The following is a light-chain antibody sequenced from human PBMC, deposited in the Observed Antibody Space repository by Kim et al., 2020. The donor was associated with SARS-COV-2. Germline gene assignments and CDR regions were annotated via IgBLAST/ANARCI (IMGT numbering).Light chain of an antibody. J-gene: IGKJ5*01. Sequence: AIQVTQSPSSLSASVGDTVTITCRASQDIGSELGWYLQKPGKAPELLIRGASTVQSGVPSRFSGSGFGTDFTLTISSLQPEDFATYFCLQDYNYPLTFGHGTRLEIK. CDR3: LQDYNYPLT. CDR1: QDIGSE. V-gene: IGKV1-6*01. CDR2: GAS.